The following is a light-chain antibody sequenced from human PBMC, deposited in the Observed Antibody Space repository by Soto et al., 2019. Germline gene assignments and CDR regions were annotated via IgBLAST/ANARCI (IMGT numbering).Light chain of an antibody. CDR3: HVQGSLRGT. V-gene: IGKV3-11*01. Sequence: EIVLTQSTDTLCLSLGERATLSCRGSQTISTYLAWYQQKPGQAPRLIVYDASKRAPGIPARLIGSGSGTGCTRTLPTLEPQVSAVNHYHVQGSLRGTVGQAAKVEIK. J-gene: IGKJ1*01. CDR1: QTISTY. CDR2: DAS.